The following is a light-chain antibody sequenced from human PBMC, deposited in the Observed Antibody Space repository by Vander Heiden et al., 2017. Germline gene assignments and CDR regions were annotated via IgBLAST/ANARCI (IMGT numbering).Light chain of an antibody. CDR3: MIWHSSAWV. CDR2: YKSDSDK. CDR1: SGITVATYR. V-gene: IGLV5-45*02. J-gene: IGLJ3*02. Sequence: QSLLTPPSSLSASPAASPRLTFTLRSGITVATYRIYWYQEKPGSPPQDLLNYKSDSDKHKGSGVPSRFSGSKDASAKAGMLLISGLQSEDEADYYCMIWHSSAWVFGGGTKLTVL.